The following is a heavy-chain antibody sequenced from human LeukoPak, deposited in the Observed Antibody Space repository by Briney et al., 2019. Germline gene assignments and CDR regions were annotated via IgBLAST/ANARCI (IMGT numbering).Heavy chain of an antibody. Sequence: GESLKISCKASEYSFTSYWIGWVRQMPGKGLEWMRIILPGDSDTRYSPSFQGQVTISADKSISTAYLQWSSLKASDTAMYYCARHPSGSYYYDYLDYWGPGTLVTVSS. CDR2: ILPGDSDT. J-gene: IGHJ4*02. D-gene: IGHD1-26*01. CDR3: ARHPSGSYYYDYLDY. V-gene: IGHV5-51*01. CDR1: EYSFTSYW.